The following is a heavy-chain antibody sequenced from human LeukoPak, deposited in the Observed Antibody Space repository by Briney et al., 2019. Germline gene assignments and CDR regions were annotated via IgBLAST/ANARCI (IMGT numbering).Heavy chain of an antibody. J-gene: IGHJ4*02. CDR1: GFTFDDYA. CDR3: AKDSSGWSGDY. D-gene: IGHD6-19*01. V-gene: IGHV3-21*01. CDR2: ISSSSSYI. Sequence: GRSLRLSCAASGFTFDDYAMHWVRQAPGKGLEWVSSISSSSSYIYYADSVKGRFTISRDNAKNSLYLQMNSLRAEDTAVYYCAKDSSGWSGDYWGQGTLVTVSS.